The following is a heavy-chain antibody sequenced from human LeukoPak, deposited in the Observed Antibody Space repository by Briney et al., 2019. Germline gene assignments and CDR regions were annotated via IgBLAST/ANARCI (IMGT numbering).Heavy chain of an antibody. CDR3: ARGGPTVGTDY. J-gene: IGHJ4*02. Sequence: PGGSLRLSCAASGFTFSSYSMNWVRQAPGKGLEWVANIKEDGSERYYVDSVKGRFTVSRDNAKNSLYLQINSLRADDTAVYYCARGGPTVGTDYWGQGTLVTVSS. CDR2: IKEDGSER. V-gene: IGHV3-7*01. D-gene: IGHD1-26*01. CDR1: GFTFSSYS.